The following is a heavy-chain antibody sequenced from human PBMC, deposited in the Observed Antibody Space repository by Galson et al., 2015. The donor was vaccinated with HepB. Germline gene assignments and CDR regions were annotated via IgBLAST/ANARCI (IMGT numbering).Heavy chain of an antibody. V-gene: IGHV3-21*06. CDR1: GFTFRAYD. J-gene: IGHJ5*01. CDR3: AKAGCSGAGCYLRYSWIDS. D-gene: IGHD2-2*01. CDR2: ITTSSSYI. Sequence: SLRLSCAASGFTFRAYDMYWVRQAPGQGLEWVSSITTSSSYIYYADSMRGRFTISRDNAKDSLFLQMDSLRAEDTAVYYCAKAGCSGAGCYLRYSWIDSWGQGTLVTVSS.